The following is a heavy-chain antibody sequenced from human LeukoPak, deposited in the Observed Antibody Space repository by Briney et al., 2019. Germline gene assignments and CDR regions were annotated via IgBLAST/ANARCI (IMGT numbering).Heavy chain of an antibody. CDR1: GGSISSSSYY. V-gene: IGHV4-39*01. Sequence: SETLSLTCTVSGGSISSSSYYWGWIRQPPGKGLEWFGSIYYSGSTYYNPSLKSRVTISVDTSKNQFSLKLSSVTAADTAVYYCARQGAMVTLCGFDYWGQGTLVTV. D-gene: IGHD5-18*01. CDR3: ARQGAMVTLCGFDY. J-gene: IGHJ4*02. CDR2: IYYSGST.